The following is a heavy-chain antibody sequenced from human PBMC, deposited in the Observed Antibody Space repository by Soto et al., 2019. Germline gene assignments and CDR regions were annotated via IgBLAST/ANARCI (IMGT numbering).Heavy chain of an antibody. J-gene: IGHJ6*02. V-gene: IGHV4-39*01. CDR2: IYYSGST. CDR3: ARRPHAYYYYGMDV. Sequence: SESLSLTCTVSGGSISSSGYYWGWIRQPPGKGLEWIGSIYYSGSTYYNPSLKSRVTISVDTSKNQFSLKLSSVTAADTAVYYCARRPHAYYYYGMDVWGQGTTVTVSS. CDR1: GGSISSSGYY.